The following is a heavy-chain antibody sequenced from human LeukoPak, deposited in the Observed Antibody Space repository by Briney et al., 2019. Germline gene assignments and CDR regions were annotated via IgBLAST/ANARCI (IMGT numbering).Heavy chain of an antibody. V-gene: IGHV3-48*03. CDR2: ISSYGSTI. Sequence: GGSLRLSCAASGFTFSNYEMNWVRQAPGKGLEWVSYISSYGSTIYYADSVKGRFTVSRDDAKNSLYPQMNSLRAEDTAIYYCARVIDYWGQGTLVTVSS. CDR1: GFTFSNYE. J-gene: IGHJ4*02. CDR3: ARVIDY.